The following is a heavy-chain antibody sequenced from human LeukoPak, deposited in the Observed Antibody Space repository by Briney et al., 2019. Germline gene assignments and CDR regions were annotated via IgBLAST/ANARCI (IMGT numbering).Heavy chain of an antibody. CDR2: IIPIFGTA. D-gene: IGHD3-22*01. CDR1: GGTFSSYA. Sequence: ASVKVSCKASGGTFSSYAISWVRQAPGQGLEWMGGIIPIFGTANYAQKFQGRVTITADESTSTAYMELSSRRSEDTAVYYCASYYYDSSGYYSTFDYWGQGTLVTVSS. V-gene: IGHV1-69*13. J-gene: IGHJ4*02. CDR3: ASYYYDSSGYYSTFDY.